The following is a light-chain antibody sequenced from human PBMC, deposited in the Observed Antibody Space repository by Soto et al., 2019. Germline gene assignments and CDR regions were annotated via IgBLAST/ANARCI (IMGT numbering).Light chain of an antibody. CDR3: QQYNKWPRT. CDR1: QSVSSN. Sequence: EIVMTQSPATLSVSPGERATLSCTASQSVSSNLAWYQQKAGQAPRLLIYGASTRATGIPVRFSGSGSGTEFTLTISSLQSEDFAVYHCQQYNKWPRTFGQGNKVEIK. J-gene: IGKJ1*01. CDR2: GAS. V-gene: IGKV3-15*01.